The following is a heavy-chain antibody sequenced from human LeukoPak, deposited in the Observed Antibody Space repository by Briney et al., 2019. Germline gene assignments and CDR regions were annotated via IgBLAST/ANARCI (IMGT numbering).Heavy chain of an antibody. CDR2: INHSGST. D-gene: IGHD4-17*01. Sequence: SETLSLTCAVYGGSFSGYYWSWIRQPPGKGLEWIGEINHSGSTNYNPSLKSRVTISVDTSKNQFSLKLSSVTAADTAVYYCATTLGYGDYGFDYWGRGTLVTVSS. J-gene: IGHJ4*02. CDR1: GGSFSGYY. V-gene: IGHV4-34*01. CDR3: ATTLGYGDYGFDY.